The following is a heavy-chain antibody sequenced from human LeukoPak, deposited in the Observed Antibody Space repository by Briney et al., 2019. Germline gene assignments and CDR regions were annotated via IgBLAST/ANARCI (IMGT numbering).Heavy chain of an antibody. Sequence: SETLSLTCTVSGGSISSYYWSWIRQPAGKGLEWIGRIYTSGSTNYNPSLKSRVTMSVDTSKNQFSLKLSSVTAADTAVYYCARILGYCSSTSCSKKYYYYMDVWGKGTTVTVSS. V-gene: IGHV4-4*07. CDR1: GGSISSYY. J-gene: IGHJ6*03. CDR2: IYTSGST. CDR3: ARILGYCSSTSCSKKYYYYMDV. D-gene: IGHD2-2*01.